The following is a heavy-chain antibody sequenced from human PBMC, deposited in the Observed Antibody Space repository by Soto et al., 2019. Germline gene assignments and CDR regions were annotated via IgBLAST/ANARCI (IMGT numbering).Heavy chain of an antibody. CDR2: ISSNGGST. CDR3: VKDQAGYSSSWYWFDP. V-gene: IGHV3-64D*06. D-gene: IGHD6-13*01. CDR1: GFTFSSYA. J-gene: IGHJ5*02. Sequence: GGSLRLSRSASGFTFSSYAMHWVRQAPGKGLEYVSAISSNGGSTYYADSVKGRFTISRDNSKNTLYLQMSSLRAEDTAVYYCVKDQAGYSSSWYWFDPWGQGTLVTVS.